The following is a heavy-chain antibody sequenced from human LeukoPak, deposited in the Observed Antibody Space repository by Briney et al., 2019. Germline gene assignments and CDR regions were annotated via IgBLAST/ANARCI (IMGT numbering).Heavy chain of an antibody. CDR1: GYTFTSFY. D-gene: IGHD6-13*01. V-gene: IGHV1-46*01. CDR3: ARGFRTMIAAASDY. J-gene: IGHJ4*02. CDR2: INPSGGST. Sequence: GASVKVSCKASGYTFTSFYMLWVRQAPGQGLEWLGIINPSGGSTNYAQKFQGRVTMTRDTSTSTVYMELRSLRSDDTAVYYCARGFRTMIAAASDYWGQGTLVTVSS.